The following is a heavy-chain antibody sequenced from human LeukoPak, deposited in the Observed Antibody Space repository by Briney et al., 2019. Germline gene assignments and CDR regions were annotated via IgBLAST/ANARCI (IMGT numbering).Heavy chain of an antibody. J-gene: IGHJ4*02. CDR2: INAGYGNT. CDR3: ARDAENHDYGDHPPDFDY. V-gene: IGHV1-3*01. CDR1: GYTFTNYA. Sequence: ASVKVSCKTSGYTFTNYAIHWVRQAPGQRLEWMGWINAGYGNTKYSQKFQGRVTLTSDTSANTAYMDLSSLKSEDTAVYYCARDAENHDYGDHPPDFDYWGQGTLVTVSS. D-gene: IGHD4-17*01.